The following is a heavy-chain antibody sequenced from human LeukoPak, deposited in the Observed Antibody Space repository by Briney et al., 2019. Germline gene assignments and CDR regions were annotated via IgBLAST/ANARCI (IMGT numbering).Heavy chain of an antibody. V-gene: IGHV1-69*05. CDR3: ATLTYYYDSSGPGGAFDI. CDR1: GGTFSSYA. CDR2: IIPIFGTA. Sequence: SVKVSCKASGGTFSSYAISWVRQAPGQGLEWMGGIIPIFGTANYAQKFQGRVTITTDESTSTAYMELSSLRSEDTAVYYCATLTYYYDSSGPGGAFDIWGQGTMVTVPS. D-gene: IGHD3-22*01. J-gene: IGHJ3*02.